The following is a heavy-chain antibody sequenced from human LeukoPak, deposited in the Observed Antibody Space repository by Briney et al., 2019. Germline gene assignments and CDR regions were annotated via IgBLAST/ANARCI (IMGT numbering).Heavy chain of an antibody. D-gene: IGHD6-13*01. V-gene: IGHV1-18*01. CDR2: ISAYNGNT. Sequence: GASVEVSCKASGYTFTSYGISWVRQAPGQGLEWMGWISAYNGNTNYAQKLQGRVTMTTDTSTSTAYMELRSLRSDDTAVYYCARGHYSSSWYDAFDIWGQGTMVTVSS. CDR3: ARGHYSSSWYDAFDI. CDR1: GYTFTSYG. J-gene: IGHJ3*02.